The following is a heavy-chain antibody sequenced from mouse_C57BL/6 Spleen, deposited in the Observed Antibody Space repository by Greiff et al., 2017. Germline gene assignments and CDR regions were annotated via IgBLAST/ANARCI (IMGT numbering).Heavy chain of an antibody. CDR2: ISSGSSTI. D-gene: IGHD4-1*01. J-gene: IGHJ4*01. Sequence: DVHLVESEGGLVKPGGSLKLSCAASGFTFSDYGMHWVRQAPEKGLEWVAYISSGSSTIYYADTVKGRFTISRDNAKNTLFLQMTSLRSEDTAMYYCARNWSYAMDYWGQGTSVTVSS. CDR1: GFTFSDYG. V-gene: IGHV5-17*01. CDR3: ARNWSYAMDY.